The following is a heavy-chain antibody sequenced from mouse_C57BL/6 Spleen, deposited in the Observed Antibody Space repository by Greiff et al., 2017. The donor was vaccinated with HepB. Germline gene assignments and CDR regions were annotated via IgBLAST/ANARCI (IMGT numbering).Heavy chain of an antibody. V-gene: IGHV2-2*01. CDR3: ARIYGSSSWFAY. D-gene: IGHD1-1*01. Sequence: VMLVESGPGLVQPSQSLSITCTVSGFSLTSYGVHWVRQSPGRGLEWLGVIWSGGSTDYNAAFISRLSISTDNSKSQVFFKMNSLQADDTAIYYCARIYGSSSWFAYWGQGTLVTVSA. J-gene: IGHJ3*01. CDR2: IWSGGST. CDR1: GFSLTSYG.